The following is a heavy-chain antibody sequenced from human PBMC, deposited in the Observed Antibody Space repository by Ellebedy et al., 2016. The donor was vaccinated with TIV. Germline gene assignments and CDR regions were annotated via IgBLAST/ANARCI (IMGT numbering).Heavy chain of an antibody. CDR2: INHSGST. CDR3: ARHIVVVTAPPGWFDP. J-gene: IGHJ5*02. Sequence: SETLSLTCAVYGGSFSGYYWSWIRQPPGKGLEWIGEINHSGSTNYNPSLKSRVTISVDTSKNQFSLKLSSVTAADTAVYYCARHIVVVTAPPGWFDPWGQGTLVTVSS. CDR1: GGSFSGYY. V-gene: IGHV4-34*01. D-gene: IGHD2-21*02.